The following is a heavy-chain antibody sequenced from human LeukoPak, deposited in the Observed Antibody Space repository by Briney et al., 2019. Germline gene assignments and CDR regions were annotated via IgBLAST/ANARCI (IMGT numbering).Heavy chain of an antibody. CDR1: GFTFDDYG. J-gene: IGHJ6*03. D-gene: IGHD1-26*01. CDR2: INWNGGST. Sequence: GGSLRLSCAASGFTFDDYGMSWVRQAPGKGLEWGSGINWNGGSTGYADSVKGRFTISRDNAKNSLYLQMNSMRAEDTALYYCARAGVLCGSYYCLNYYMDVWGKGTTVTISS. V-gene: IGHV3-20*04. CDR3: ARAGVLCGSYYCLNYYMDV.